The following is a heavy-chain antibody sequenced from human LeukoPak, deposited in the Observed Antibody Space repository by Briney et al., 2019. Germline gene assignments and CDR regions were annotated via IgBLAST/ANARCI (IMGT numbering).Heavy chain of an antibody. D-gene: IGHD3-22*01. CDR1: GFTFSDHH. CDR3: AREAGPYDSSGYFDY. Sequence: GGSLRLSCAASGFTFSDHHMDWVRQAPGKGLEWVAVIWYDGSNKYYADSVKGRFTISRDNSKNTLYLQMNSLRAEDTAVYYCAREAGPYDSSGYFDYWGQGTLVTVSS. CDR2: IWYDGSNK. V-gene: IGHV3-33*08. J-gene: IGHJ4*02.